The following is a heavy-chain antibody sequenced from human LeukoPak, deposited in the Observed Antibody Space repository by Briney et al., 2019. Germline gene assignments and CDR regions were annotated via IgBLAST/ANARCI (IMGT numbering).Heavy chain of an antibody. J-gene: IGHJ4*02. CDR2: IYYSGST. CDR1: GGSISSYY. Sequence: SETLSLTCTVSGGSISSYYWTWIRQPPGKELEWIGYIYYSGSTNYNPSLKSRAIISVDTSKNQFSLKLSSVTAADTAVYYCARQGGSGSYYPPHFDYWGQGTLVTVSS. V-gene: IGHV4-59*01. D-gene: IGHD3-10*01. CDR3: ARQGGSGSYYPPHFDY.